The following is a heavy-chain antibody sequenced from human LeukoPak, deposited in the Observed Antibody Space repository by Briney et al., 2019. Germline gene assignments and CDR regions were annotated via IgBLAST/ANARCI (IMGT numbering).Heavy chain of an antibody. Sequence: ASVTVSFKASGGTFSSYAISWVRQAPGQGLEWMGGIIPIFGTANYAQKFQGRVTITTDESTSTAYMELSSLRSEDTAVYYCASGVPAAAAYYYYYYMDVWGKGTTVTVSS. CDR1: GGTFSSYA. CDR2: IIPIFGTA. V-gene: IGHV1-69*05. D-gene: IGHD2-2*01. CDR3: ASGVPAAAAYYYYYYMDV. J-gene: IGHJ6*03.